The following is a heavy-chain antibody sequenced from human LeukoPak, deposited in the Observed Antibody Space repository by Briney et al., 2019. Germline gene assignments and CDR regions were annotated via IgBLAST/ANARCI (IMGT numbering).Heavy chain of an antibody. CDR1: GGSFSGKY. J-gene: IGHJ4*02. CDR2: ITYIGSI. CDR3: ARDLTT. V-gene: IGHV4-34*01. Sequence: SETLSLTCAVSGGSFSGKYWTWIRQPPGKGLEWIGEITYIGSIYSNPSLKSRVTISVDTSKNQFSLKLNSVTAADTAVYYCARDLTTWGQGTLVTVSS. D-gene: IGHD1-1*01.